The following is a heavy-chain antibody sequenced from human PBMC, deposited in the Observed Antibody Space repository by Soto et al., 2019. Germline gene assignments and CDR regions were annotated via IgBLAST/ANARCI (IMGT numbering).Heavy chain of an antibody. Sequence: QVQLVQSGAEVKKPGASVKVSCKASGYTFSTYYMHWVRQAPGQGYEWMGIINPSGGSTTYAQNFQGRVTMTRDTSTTTVYMELSSLKSEDPAVYYCARYDYNGYYFDYWGQGTLVTVSS. J-gene: IGHJ4*02. CDR2: INPSGGST. V-gene: IGHV1-46*01. D-gene: IGHD4-4*01. CDR3: ARYDYNGYYFDY. CDR1: GYTFSTYY.